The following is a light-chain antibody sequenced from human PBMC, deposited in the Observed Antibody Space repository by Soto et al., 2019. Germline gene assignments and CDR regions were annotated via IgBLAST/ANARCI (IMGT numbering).Light chain of an antibody. V-gene: IGKV3-20*01. Sequence: EIVLTQSPGTLSLSPGERATLSCRASPSVSSNYLAWYQQKPGQAPRLLIDGASSRATDITDRFSGSGSGTDFTHTISRQEPADLAFYYCQQYCSSPLTFGGGTKVVIK. CDR1: PSVSSNY. J-gene: IGKJ4*01. CDR3: QQYCSSPLT. CDR2: GAS.